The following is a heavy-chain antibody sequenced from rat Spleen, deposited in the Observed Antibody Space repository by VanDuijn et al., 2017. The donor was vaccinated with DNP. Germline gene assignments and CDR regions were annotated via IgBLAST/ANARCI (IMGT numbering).Heavy chain of an antibody. V-gene: IGHV5-29*01. CDR1: GFTFNNYG. D-gene: IGHD1-2*01. CDR2: ITYDGGGT. CDR3: ARGRLYPHYAMDA. J-gene: IGHJ4*01. Sequence: EVQLVESGGGLVQPGRSLKVSCAASGFTFNNYGMAWVRQPPGKGLEWVTYITYDGGGTYYRDSVKGRFTVSRDNAENTVWLQMNSLRSEDTATYYCARGRLYPHYAMDAWGQGTSVTVSS.